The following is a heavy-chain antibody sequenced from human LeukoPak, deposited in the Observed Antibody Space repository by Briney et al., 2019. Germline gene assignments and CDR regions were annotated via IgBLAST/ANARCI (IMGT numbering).Heavy chain of an antibody. J-gene: IGHJ4*02. CDR3: ARGVVVPADRSDY. CDR1: GGSISSGSYY. D-gene: IGHD2-2*01. V-gene: IGHV4-61*02. Sequence: SQTLSLTCTVSGGSISSGSYYWSWIRQPAGKGLEWIGRIYTSGSTNYNPSLKSRVTISVDTSKNQFSLKLSSVTAADTAVYYCARGVVVPADRSDYWGQGTLVTVSS. CDR2: IYTSGST.